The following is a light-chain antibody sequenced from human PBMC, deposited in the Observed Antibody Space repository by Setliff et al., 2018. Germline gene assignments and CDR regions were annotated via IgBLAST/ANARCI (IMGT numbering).Light chain of an antibody. CDR2: DVS. CDR3: CSYTISSTRV. Sequence: LAKPASVSGSPGQSITISCTGTSGDVGGYNYVSWYQQHPGKAPKLMIYDVSNRPSGVSNRFSGSKSGNTASLTISGLQAEDEADYYCCSYTISSTRVFGTGTKVTVL. J-gene: IGLJ1*01. V-gene: IGLV2-14*01. CDR1: SGDVGGYNY.